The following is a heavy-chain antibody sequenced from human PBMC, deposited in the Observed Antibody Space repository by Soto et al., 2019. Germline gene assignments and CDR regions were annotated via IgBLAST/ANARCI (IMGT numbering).Heavy chain of an antibody. J-gene: IGHJ4*02. CDR3: ARGYCSGGSCYEFDY. CDR2: IYYSGST. Sequence: QVQLQESGPGLVKPSETLSLTCTVSGGSISSYYWSWIRQPPGKGLEWIGYIYYSGSTNYNPSLKSRVTISVDTSKNQVSLKLSSVTAADTAVYYCARGYCSGGSCYEFDYWGQGTLVTVSS. V-gene: IGHV4-59*01. D-gene: IGHD2-15*01. CDR1: GGSISSYY.